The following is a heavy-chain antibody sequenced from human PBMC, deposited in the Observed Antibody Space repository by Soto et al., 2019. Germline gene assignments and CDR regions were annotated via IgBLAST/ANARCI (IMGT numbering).Heavy chain of an antibody. J-gene: IGHJ4*02. D-gene: IGHD5-18*01. V-gene: IGHV3-21*01. CDR2: ISSSSSYI. CDR3: ARDQFQYSPKGSDY. Sequence: LRLSCGASGFTFSSYSMNWVRQAPGKGLEWVSSISSSSSYIYYADSVKGRFTISRDNAKNSLYLQMNSLRAEDTAVYYCARDQFQYSPKGSDYWGQGTLVTVSS. CDR1: GFTFSSYS.